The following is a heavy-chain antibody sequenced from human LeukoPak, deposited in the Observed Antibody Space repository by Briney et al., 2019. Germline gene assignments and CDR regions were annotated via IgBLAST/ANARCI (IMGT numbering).Heavy chain of an antibody. J-gene: IGHJ4*02. V-gene: IGHV4-59*08. CDR1: GGSISSYY. Sequence: SETLSLTCTVSGGSISSYYWSWIRQPPGKGLEWIGYIYYSGSTNYHPSLKSRVTISVDTSKNQFSLKLSSVTAADTAVYYCAGTPDYDILTGYTVDYWGQGTLVTVSS. CDR2: IYYSGST. D-gene: IGHD3-9*01. CDR3: AGTPDYDILTGYTVDY.